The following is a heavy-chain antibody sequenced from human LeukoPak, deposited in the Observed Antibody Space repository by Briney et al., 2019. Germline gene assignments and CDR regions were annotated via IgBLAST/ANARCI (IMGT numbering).Heavy chain of an antibody. CDR2: ISFSGGTT. CDR3: AMPVEMASSGDGY. J-gene: IGHJ4*02. V-gene: IGHV3-23*01. D-gene: IGHD5-24*01. CDR1: GFTFSSYA. Sequence: GGSLRLSCAASGFTFSSYAMSWVRQAPGKGLEWVSGISFSGGTTYYADSVKGRFTISRDNSKNTLYLQMNSLRAEDTAVYYCAMPVEMASSGDGYWGQGTLVTVSS.